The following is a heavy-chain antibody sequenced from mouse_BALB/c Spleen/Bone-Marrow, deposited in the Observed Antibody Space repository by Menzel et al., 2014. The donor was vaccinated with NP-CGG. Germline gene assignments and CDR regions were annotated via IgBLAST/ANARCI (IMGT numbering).Heavy chain of an antibody. D-gene: IGHD2-1*01. CDR3: ARRNGNFRYYATDY. V-gene: IGHV2-2*01. CDR1: GFSLTTYD. Sequence: VQLQQSGPGLVQPSQSLSITCTVSGFSLTTYDVVWVRQSSGKGLEWLGVIRSGGSTDYNAAFISRLSINKDNSKSQVFFKMNNLQAYDTAIYYCARRNGNFRYYATDYWGQGTSVTVSS. CDR2: IRSGGST. J-gene: IGHJ4*01.